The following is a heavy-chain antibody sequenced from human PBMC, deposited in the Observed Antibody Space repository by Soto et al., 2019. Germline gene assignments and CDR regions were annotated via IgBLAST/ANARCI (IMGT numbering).Heavy chain of an antibody. D-gene: IGHD6-13*01. V-gene: IGHV3-23*01. J-gene: IGHJ4*02. CDR2: ITDTGIDT. Sequence: PGGSLRLSCAASGFTFRRYAMSWVRQAPGKGLEWVAAITDTGIDTYHADSVKGRFSISRDNSENTLHLQMSSLKAEDTAIYYCAKGSADGRTYYFDDCGQGTLVTVSS. CDR1: GFTFRRYA. CDR3: AKGSADGRTYYFDD.